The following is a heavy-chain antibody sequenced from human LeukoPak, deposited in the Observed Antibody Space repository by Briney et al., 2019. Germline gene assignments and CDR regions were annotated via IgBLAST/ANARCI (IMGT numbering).Heavy chain of an antibody. CDR1: GGSISSYY. V-gene: IGHV4-59*01. CDR2: IYYSGST. CDR3: ARKTDSSGSGDY. Sequence: SETLSLTCTVSGGSISSYYWSWIRQPPGKGLEWIGYIYYSGSTNYNPPLKSRVTISVDTSKNQFSLKLSSVTAADTAVYYCARKTDSSGSGDYWGQGTLVTVSS. D-gene: IGHD3-22*01. J-gene: IGHJ4*02.